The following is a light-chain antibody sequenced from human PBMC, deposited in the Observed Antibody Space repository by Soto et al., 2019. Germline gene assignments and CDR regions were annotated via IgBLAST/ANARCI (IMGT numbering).Light chain of an antibody. CDR1: QSVSTY. V-gene: IGKV3-11*01. CDR3: QQRSNWPLT. Sequence: EIVLTQSQATLPFSPGERATLSSRASQSVSTYLPCSQQKPGQAPRLLINDASNRAAGIPARFGGSGSGTDFNLTISSLEPEDFAVYYCQQRSNWPLTFGGGTKVEIK. J-gene: IGKJ4*01. CDR2: DAS.